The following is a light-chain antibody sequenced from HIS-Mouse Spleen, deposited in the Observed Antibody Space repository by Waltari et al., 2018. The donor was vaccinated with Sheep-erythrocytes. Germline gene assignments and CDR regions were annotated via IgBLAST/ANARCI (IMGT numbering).Light chain of an antibody. CDR3: SSYTSSSTWV. Sequence: QSALTKPASVSGSPGQSITISCTGTSTDVGGYNYVSCYQQHPGKAPKLMIYEVSNRPSGVSNRFSGSKSGNTVSLTISGLQAEDEADYYCSSYTSSSTWVFGGGTKLTVL. CDR1: STDVGGYNY. V-gene: IGLV2-14*01. CDR2: EVS. J-gene: IGLJ3*02.